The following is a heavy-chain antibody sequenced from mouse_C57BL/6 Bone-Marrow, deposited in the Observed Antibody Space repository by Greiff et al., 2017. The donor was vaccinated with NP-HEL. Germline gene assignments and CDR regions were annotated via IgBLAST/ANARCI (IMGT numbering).Heavy chain of an antibody. CDR1: GYTFTSYW. Sequence: VQLQQSGAELVMPGASVKLSCKASGYTFTSYWMHWVKQRPGQGLEWIGEIDPSDSYTNYNQQFKGKSTLTVDTSSSTAYMQLSSLTSEDSAVYYCARNWGGYYFDYWGQGTTLTVSS. CDR3: ARNWGGYYFDY. D-gene: IGHD4-1*01. J-gene: IGHJ2*01. CDR2: IDPSDSYT. V-gene: IGHV1-69*01.